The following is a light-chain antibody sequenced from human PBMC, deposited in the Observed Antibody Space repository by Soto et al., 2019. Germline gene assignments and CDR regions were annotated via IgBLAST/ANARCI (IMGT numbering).Light chain of an antibody. J-gene: IGLJ2*01. V-gene: IGLV2-14*03. Sequence: QSALTQPASVSGSPGQSITIPCTGSSSDIGAYNYVSWYQQHPGKAPKVIIYDVSNRPSGVPSRFSGSKSGNTASLTISRLQAEDEADYYCTSHLSLNTLCVFGGGTKLTVL. CDR1: SSDIGAYNY. CDR3: TSHLSLNTLCV. CDR2: DVS.